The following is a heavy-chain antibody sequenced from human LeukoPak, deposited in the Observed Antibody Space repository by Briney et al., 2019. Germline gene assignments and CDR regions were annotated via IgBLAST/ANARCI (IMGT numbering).Heavy chain of an antibody. J-gene: IGHJ4*02. CDR2: IKSKTDGGTT. CDR3: TTRLTVTFGGVIVFDY. D-gene: IGHD3-16*02. V-gene: IGHV3-15*01. Sequence: GGSLRLSCAASGFTFSNAWMSGVRQAPGKGLEWVGRIKSKTDGGTTDYAAPVKGRFTISRDDSKNTLYLQMNSLKTEDTAVYYCTTRLTVTFGGVIVFDYWGQGTLVTVSS. CDR1: GFTFSNAW.